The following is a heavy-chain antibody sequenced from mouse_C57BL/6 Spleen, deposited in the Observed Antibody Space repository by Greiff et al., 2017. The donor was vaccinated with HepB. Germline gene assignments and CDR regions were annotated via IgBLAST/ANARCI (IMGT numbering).Heavy chain of an antibody. CDR1: GFNIKDDY. V-gene: IGHV14-4*01. Sequence: EVKLQQSGAELVRPGASVKLSCTASGFNIKDDYMHWVKQRPEQGLEWIGWIDPENGDTEYASKFQGKATITADTSSNTAYLQLSSLTSEDTAVYYCTTYYYGSSQFAYWGQGTLVTVSA. CDR2: IDPENGDT. J-gene: IGHJ3*01. D-gene: IGHD1-1*01. CDR3: TTYYYGSSQFAY.